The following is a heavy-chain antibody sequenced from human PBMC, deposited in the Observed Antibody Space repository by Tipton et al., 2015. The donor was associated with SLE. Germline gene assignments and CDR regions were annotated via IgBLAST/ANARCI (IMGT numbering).Heavy chain of an antibody. CDR2: IRSKTNSYAT. J-gene: IGHJ4*02. V-gene: IGHV3-73*01. CDR3: TRLCASSSCYASFDC. D-gene: IGHD2-2*01. Sequence: SLRLSCAASGFTFSGSAMHWVRQASGKGLEWVGRIRSKTNSYATAYAASVRSRFTISRDDSKNTSYLQMNSLRTEDTAVHYCTRLCASSSCYASFDCWGQGTLVPVSS. CDR1: GFTFSGSA.